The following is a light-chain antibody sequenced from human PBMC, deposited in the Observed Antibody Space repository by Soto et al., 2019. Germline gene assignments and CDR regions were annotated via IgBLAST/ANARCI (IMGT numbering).Light chain of an antibody. Sequence: EIVLTQSPDSLSLSPGDRATLSCRASQSVGNNYLAWYQQKPGQAPRLLIYDASSRATGIPDRFSGSGFGTDFTLTISSLEPEDFAVYYCQQCAHSPRTFGQGTKVEVK. J-gene: IGKJ1*01. V-gene: IGKV3-20*01. CDR1: QSVGNNY. CDR2: DAS. CDR3: QQCAHSPRT.